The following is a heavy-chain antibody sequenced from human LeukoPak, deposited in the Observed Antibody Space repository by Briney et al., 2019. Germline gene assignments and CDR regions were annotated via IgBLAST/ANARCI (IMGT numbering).Heavy chain of an antibody. Sequence: PSETLSLTCAVYGGSFSGYYWSWIRQPPGKGLEWIGEINHSGSTNYNPSLKSRVTISVDTSKNQFSLKLSSVTAADTAVYYCARGEDYSSSWYYYYYYMDVWGKGTTVTVSS. CDR2: INHSGST. D-gene: IGHD6-13*01. V-gene: IGHV4-34*01. CDR1: GGSFSGYY. J-gene: IGHJ6*03. CDR3: ARGEDYSSSWYYYYYYMDV.